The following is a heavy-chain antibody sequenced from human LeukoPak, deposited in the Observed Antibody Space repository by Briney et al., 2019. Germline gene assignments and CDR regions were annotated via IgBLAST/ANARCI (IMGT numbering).Heavy chain of an antibody. D-gene: IGHD2-15*01. Sequence: GGSLRLSCAASGFTFDDYAMHWVRQAPGKGLEWVSLISGDGGSTYYADSVKGRFTISRDNSKNSLYLQMNSLRTGDTALYYCAKDLLGYCSGGSCVSWFDPWGQGTLVTVSS. V-gene: IGHV3-43*02. CDR2: ISGDGGST. CDR1: GFTFDDYA. CDR3: AKDLLGYCSGGSCVSWFDP. J-gene: IGHJ5*02.